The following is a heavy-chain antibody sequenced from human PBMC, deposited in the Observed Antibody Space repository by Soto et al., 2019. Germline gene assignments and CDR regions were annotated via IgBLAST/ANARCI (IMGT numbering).Heavy chain of an antibody. CDR3: ARHLSARFGELFIRRNYYYYYGMDV. V-gene: IGHV1-69*13. CDR1: GGTFSSYA. CDR2: IIPIFGTA. Sequence: ASVKVSCKASGGTFSSYAISWVRQAPGQGLEWMGGIIPIFGTANYAQKFQGRVTITADESTSTAYMELSSLRSEDTAVYYCARHLSARFGELFIRRNYYYYYGMDVWGQGTTVTVSS. D-gene: IGHD3-10*01. J-gene: IGHJ6*02.